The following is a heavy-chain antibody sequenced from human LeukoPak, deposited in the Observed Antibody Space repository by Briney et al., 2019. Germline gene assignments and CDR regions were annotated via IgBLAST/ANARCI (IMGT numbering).Heavy chain of an antibody. CDR2: VSSGFHA. Sequence: GGSLRLSCTASGFTLGSHDMHWVRQIPGQVLKGSLAVSSGFHAFFADSVQGRFTVSREDARNSLYLQMNSLRAGDAAVYYCVREARGYHYTYFDYWGQGTLVTVSS. CDR1: GFTLGSHD. D-gene: IGHD5-18*01. V-gene: IGHV3-13*01. CDR3: VREARGYHYTYFDY. J-gene: IGHJ4*02.